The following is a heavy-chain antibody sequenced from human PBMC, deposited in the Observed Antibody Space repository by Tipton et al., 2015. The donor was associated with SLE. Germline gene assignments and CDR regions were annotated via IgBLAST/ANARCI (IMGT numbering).Heavy chain of an antibody. Sequence: TLSLTCTVSGGSISSYYWSWIRQPPGKGLEWIGEINHSGSTNYNPSLKSRVTISVDTSKNQFSLKLSSVTAADTAVYYCAPLITTQNWFDPWGQGTLVTVSS. V-gene: IGHV4-34*01. D-gene: IGHD3-16*01. CDR3: APLITTQNWFDP. CDR2: INHSGST. CDR1: GGSISSYY. J-gene: IGHJ5*02.